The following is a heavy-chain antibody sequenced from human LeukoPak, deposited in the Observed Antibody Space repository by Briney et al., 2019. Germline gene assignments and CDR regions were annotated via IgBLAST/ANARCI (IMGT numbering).Heavy chain of an antibody. D-gene: IGHD2-15*01. CDR1: GFTFSSYS. J-gene: IGHJ4*02. V-gene: IGHV3-21*01. CDR3: ARGVGYCSGGSCHRFDS. Sequence: GGSLRLSCATSGFTFSSYSMNWVRQAPGKGLQWVSFISSSSSYIDYADSVKGRFTISRDNAKNSLYLQMNSLRAEDTAVYYCARGVGYCSGGSCHRFDSWGQGTLVIVSS. CDR2: ISSSSSYI.